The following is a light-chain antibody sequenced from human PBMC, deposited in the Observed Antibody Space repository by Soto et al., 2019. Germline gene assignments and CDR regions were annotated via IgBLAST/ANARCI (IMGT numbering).Light chain of an antibody. Sequence: QSVLTQPASVSGSPGQSITISCTGTSSDVGGHNYVSWYQQHPGKAPKLLIYEVRVRPSGVSIRFSGSKSANTASLTISGLQAEEEADYYCSSYTTTSTLRVFGGGTKLTVL. CDR3: SSYTTTSTLRV. CDR1: SSDVGGHNY. J-gene: IGLJ3*02. CDR2: EVR. V-gene: IGLV2-14*01.